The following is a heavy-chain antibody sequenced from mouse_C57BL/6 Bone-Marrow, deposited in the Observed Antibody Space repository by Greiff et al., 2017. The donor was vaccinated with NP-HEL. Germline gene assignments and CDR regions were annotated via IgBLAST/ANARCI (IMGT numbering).Heavy chain of an antibody. CDR2: ISDGGSYT. Sequence: EVKVVESGGGLVKPGGSLKLSCAASGFTFSSYAMSWVRQTPEKRLEWVATISDGGSYTYYPDNVKGRFTISRDNAKNNMYLQMSHLKSEDTAMYYCARDRDSNYDYAMDYWGQGTSVTVSS. D-gene: IGHD2-5*01. CDR3: ARDRDSNYDYAMDY. CDR1: GFTFSSYA. J-gene: IGHJ4*01. V-gene: IGHV5-4*01.